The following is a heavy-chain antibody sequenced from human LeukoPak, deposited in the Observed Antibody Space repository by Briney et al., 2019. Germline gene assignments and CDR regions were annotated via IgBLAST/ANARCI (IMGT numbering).Heavy chain of an antibody. CDR3: ARRGYSDYYFDY. J-gene: IGHJ4*02. D-gene: IGHD1-26*01. CDR2: ISSSTSTI. Sequence: GGSLRLSCAASGFTFSSYGMNWVRQAPGKGLEWVSYISSSTSTIYYADSVRGRFTISRANAKNSLYLQMNSLRDEDTAVYSCARRGYSDYYFDYWGQGTLVTVSS. CDR1: GFTFSSYG. V-gene: IGHV3-48*02.